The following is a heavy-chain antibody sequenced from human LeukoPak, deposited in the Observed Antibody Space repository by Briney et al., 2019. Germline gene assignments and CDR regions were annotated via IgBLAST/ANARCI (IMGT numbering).Heavy chain of an antibody. D-gene: IGHD6-19*01. CDR2: VYYTGST. CDR3: ARDLSGWSPFDY. V-gene: IGHV4-30-4*01. J-gene: IGHJ4*02. CDR1: GGSINSGDYY. Sequence: SETLSLTCSVSGGSINSGDYYWSWIRQPPGKGLEWIGYVYYTGSTYYNPSLKSRVTMSVDRSKNQFSLKLSSVTAADTAVYYCARDLSGWSPFDYWGQGTLVTVSS.